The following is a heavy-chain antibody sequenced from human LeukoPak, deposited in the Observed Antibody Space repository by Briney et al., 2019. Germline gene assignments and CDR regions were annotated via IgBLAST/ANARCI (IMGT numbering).Heavy chain of an antibody. CDR3: ARHITYYYDSSGYYVLDY. V-gene: IGHV4-34*01. CDR2: INHSGST. J-gene: IGHJ4*02. Sequence: GSLRLSCAAFGFTFSDYSMSWIRQSPGKGLEWIGEINHSGSTNYNPSLKSRVTISVDTSKNQFSLKLSSVTAADTAVYYCARHITYYYDSSGYYVLDYWGQGILVTVSS. CDR1: GFTFSDYS. D-gene: IGHD3-22*01.